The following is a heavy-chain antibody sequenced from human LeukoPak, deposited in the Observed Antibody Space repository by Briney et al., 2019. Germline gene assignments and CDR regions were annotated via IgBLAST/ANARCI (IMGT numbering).Heavy chain of an antibody. CDR3: ARGQNSSGTWMNWFDP. CDR1: GYTFTGYY. Sequence: ASVTVSCKASGYTFTGYYMHWVGQAPGQGLEWMGWINPNSGGTNYGKKFQGRVTMTRDTSISTAYMELSRLRSDDTAVYYCARGQNSSGTWMNWFDPWGQGTLVTVSS. CDR2: INPNSGGT. J-gene: IGHJ5*02. V-gene: IGHV1-2*02. D-gene: IGHD6-19*01.